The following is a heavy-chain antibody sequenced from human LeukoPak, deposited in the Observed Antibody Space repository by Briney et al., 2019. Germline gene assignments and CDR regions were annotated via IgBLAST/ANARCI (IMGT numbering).Heavy chain of an antibody. CDR2: LSGSGITT. CDR1: GFTFSNSA. D-gene: IGHD6-19*01. Sequence: PGGSLRLFCAASGFTFSNSAMSWVRQAPGKGLEWVSTLSGSGITTYYADSVKGRFTISRDNSKNTLYLQMTSLRAEDTAVYYCAKGIYSSGWSYFDYWGHGTLVTVSS. CDR3: AKGIYSSGWSYFDY. J-gene: IGHJ4*01. V-gene: IGHV3-23*01.